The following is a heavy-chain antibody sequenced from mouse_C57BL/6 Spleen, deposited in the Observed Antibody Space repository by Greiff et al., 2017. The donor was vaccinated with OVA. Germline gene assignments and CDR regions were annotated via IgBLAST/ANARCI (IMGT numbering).Heavy chain of an antibody. J-gene: IGHJ2*01. V-gene: IGHV1-82*01. CDR3: AREIYYGNFDY. D-gene: IGHD2-1*01. CDR2: IYPGDGDT. Sequence: VKLQESGPELVKPGASVKISCKASGYAFSSSWMNWVKQRPGKGLEWIGRIYPGDGDTNYNGKFKGKATLTADKSSSTAYMQLSSLTSEDSAVYFCAREIYYGNFDYWGQGTTLTVSS. CDR1: GYAFSSSW.